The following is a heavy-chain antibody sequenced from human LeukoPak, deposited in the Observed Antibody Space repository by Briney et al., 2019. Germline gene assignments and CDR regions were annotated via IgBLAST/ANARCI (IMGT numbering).Heavy chain of an antibody. Sequence: GRSLRLSCAASGFSLSNYGMHWVRQAPGKGLEWVAVIWYDGSNKYYADSVKGRFTISRDNSKNTLFLQMNSLRVEDTAVYYCARDLGAVAGTGDYWGQGTLVTVSS. D-gene: IGHD6-19*01. CDR3: ARDLGAVAGTGDY. V-gene: IGHV3-33*01. CDR1: GFSLSNYG. CDR2: IWYDGSNK. J-gene: IGHJ4*02.